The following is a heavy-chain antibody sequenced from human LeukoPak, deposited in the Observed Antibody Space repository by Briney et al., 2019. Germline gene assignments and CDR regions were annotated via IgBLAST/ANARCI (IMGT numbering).Heavy chain of an antibody. CDR2: ISAYNGNT. CDR3: AREARYDFWSGYYTQFFDY. CDR1: GYTFTSYG. J-gene: IGHJ4*02. Sequence: ASVKVSCKASGYTFTSYGISWVRQAPGQGLEWMGWISAYNGNTNYAQKLQGRVTMTTDTSTSTAYMELRSLRSDDTAVYYCAREARYDFWSGYYTQFFDYWGQGTLVTVSS. D-gene: IGHD3-3*01. V-gene: IGHV1-18*01.